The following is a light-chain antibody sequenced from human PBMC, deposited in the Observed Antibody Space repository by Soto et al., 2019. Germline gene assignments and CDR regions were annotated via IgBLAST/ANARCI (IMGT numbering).Light chain of an antibody. J-gene: IGLJ1*01. Sequence: QSALTQPASVSGSPGQSITISCTGTSSDVGAYNYVSWYQQHPGKAPKLMIYDVSSRPSGVSNRFSGSKSGNTASLTISGLQAEDESDYYCSSYTSGSTYVFGTVTKLTVL. CDR2: DVS. CDR1: SSDVGAYNY. CDR3: SSYTSGSTYV. V-gene: IGLV2-14*03.